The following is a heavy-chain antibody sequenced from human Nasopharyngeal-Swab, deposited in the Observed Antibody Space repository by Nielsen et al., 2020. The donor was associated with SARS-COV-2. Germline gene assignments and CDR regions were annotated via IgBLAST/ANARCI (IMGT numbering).Heavy chain of an antibody. D-gene: IGHD3-3*01. V-gene: IGHV3-30*18. CDR1: GFTFSNYG. CDR3: AKGNYDFWSASANFDY. CDR2: ISYDGSFK. Sequence: LSLTCAASGFTFSNYGMHWVRQAPGKGLEWVTVISYDGSFKYYADSVKGRFTISRDNSKNTLYLQMNSLRAEDTAVYYCAKGNYDFWSASANFDYWGQGTLVTVSS. J-gene: IGHJ4*02.